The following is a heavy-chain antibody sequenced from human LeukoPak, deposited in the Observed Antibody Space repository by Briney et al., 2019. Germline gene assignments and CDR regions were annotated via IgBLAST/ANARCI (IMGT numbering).Heavy chain of an antibody. V-gene: IGHV3-33*06. CDR2: IWYDGSNK. Sequence: PGGSLRLSCAASGFTFSSYGMHWVRQAPGKGLEWVAVIWYDGSNKYYADSVKGRFTISRDNSKNTLYLQMNSLRAEDTAVYYCAKEGVFTRGYYYYMDVWGKGTTVTVSS. J-gene: IGHJ6*03. CDR3: AKEGVFTRGYYYYMDV. CDR1: GFTFSSYG. D-gene: IGHD5/OR15-5a*01.